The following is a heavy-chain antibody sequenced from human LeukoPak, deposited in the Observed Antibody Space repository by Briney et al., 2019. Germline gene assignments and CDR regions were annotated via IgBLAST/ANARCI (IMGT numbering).Heavy chain of an antibody. D-gene: IGHD6-13*01. Sequence: GGSLRLSCAASGFTFDDYGMSWVGQAPGKGLEWVSGINWNGGRTGYADSVKGRFTISRDNAKKSLYVQMNSLRAEDTALYYCARRGTSSSWAHFDYWGQGNLVTVSS. J-gene: IGHJ4*02. CDR1: GFTFDDYG. V-gene: IGHV3-20*04. CDR3: ARRGTSSSWAHFDY. CDR2: INWNGGRT.